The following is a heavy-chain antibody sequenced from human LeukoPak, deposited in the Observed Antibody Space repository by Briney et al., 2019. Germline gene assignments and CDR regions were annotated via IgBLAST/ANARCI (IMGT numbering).Heavy chain of an antibody. Sequence: GGSLRLSCAASGFTFSSYWMSWVRQAPGKGLEWVANIKQDGSEEYYVDSVKGRFTISRDNAKNSLYLQMNSLRAEDTAVYYCARVDYDILTGYFNVWGQGTLVTVSS. CDR1: GFTFSSYW. J-gene: IGHJ4*02. CDR2: IKQDGSEE. V-gene: IGHV3-7*01. D-gene: IGHD3-9*01. CDR3: ARVDYDILTGYFNV.